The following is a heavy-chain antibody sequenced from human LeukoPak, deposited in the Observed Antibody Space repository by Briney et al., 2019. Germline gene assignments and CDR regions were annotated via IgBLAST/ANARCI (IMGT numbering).Heavy chain of an antibody. V-gene: IGHV4-59*08. J-gene: IGHJ1*01. CDR3: ARHGDGGPAEYFRH. Sequence: PSETLSLTCTVSGGSITGYYWSWVRQPPGKGLEWIGYIYYSGNTYYNPSLKSRVTLSVDTSKNQFSLNLSSVTAADTAVYYCARHGDGGPAEYFRHWGQGTLVTVSS. D-gene: IGHD4-23*01. CDR2: IYYSGNT. CDR1: GGSITGYY.